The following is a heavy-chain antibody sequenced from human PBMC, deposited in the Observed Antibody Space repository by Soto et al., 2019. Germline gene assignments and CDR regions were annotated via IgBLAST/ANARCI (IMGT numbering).Heavy chain of an antibody. CDR2: IYKSATT. CDR1: GDSISTVDYF. CDR3: ARGRYCLTGRCFPNWFDS. J-gene: IGHJ5*01. Sequence: PSETLSLTCSVSGDSISTVDYFWAWIRQPPGQALEYIGYIYKSATTYYNPSFESRVAISLGTSKSQFSLNVTSVTAADTAVYFCARGRYCLTGRCFPNWFDSWGQGTLVTV. D-gene: IGHD2-15*01. V-gene: IGHV4-30-4*01.